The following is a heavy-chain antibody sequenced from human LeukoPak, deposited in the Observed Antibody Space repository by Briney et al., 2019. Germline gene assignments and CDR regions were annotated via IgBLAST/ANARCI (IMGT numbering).Heavy chain of an antibody. Sequence: PGGSLRLSCAASGLTFSDYYMSWIRQAPGKGLERVSYISSSGSTIYYADSVKGRFTISRDNAKNSLYLQMNSLRAEDTAVYDCARDAGSSGYHSGDAFDIWGQGTMVTVSS. J-gene: IGHJ3*02. V-gene: IGHV3-11*04. D-gene: IGHD3-22*01. CDR2: ISSSGSTI. CDR1: GLTFSDYY. CDR3: ARDAGSSGYHSGDAFDI.